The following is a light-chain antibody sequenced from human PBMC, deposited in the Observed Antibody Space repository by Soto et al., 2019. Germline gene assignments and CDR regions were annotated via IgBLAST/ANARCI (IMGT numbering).Light chain of an antibody. Sequence: QSALTQPASVSGSPGQSNTISCTGTSSDVGGYNYVSWYQQHPGKAPKLMIYEVSNRPSGVSNRFSGSKSGNTASLTISGLQAEDEADYYCSSYTSRSTLDYVFGSGTKLTVL. CDR3: SSYTSRSTLDYV. CDR1: SSDVGGYNY. J-gene: IGLJ1*01. CDR2: EVS. V-gene: IGLV2-14*01.